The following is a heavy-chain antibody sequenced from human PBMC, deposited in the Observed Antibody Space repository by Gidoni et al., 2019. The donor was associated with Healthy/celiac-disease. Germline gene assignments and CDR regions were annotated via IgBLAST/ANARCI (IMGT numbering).Heavy chain of an antibody. D-gene: IGHD4-17*01. J-gene: IGHJ5*02. CDR3: ARDPTVVTRGWFDP. V-gene: IGHV7-4-1*02. CDR2: IKTNTGNP. Sequence: HVQLVQSGSELKKPGASVKVSCKASGYTFTSYAMTLVRQAPGQGLEWMGWIKTNTGNPTYAQCFTGLFVFSLDTSVSTAYLQISSLKAEDTAVYYCARDPTVVTRGWFDPWGQGTLVTVSS. CDR1: GYTFTSYA.